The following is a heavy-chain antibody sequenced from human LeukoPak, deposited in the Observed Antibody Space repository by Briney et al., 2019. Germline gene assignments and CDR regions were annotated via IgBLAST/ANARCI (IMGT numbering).Heavy chain of an antibody. Sequence: SSETLSLTCAVYGGSFSGYYWSWIRQPPGKGLEWMGEINHSGSTNYNPSLKSRVTISVDTSKNQLYLKLSSVTAADTAVYYCARDAEYYYGSGSYSSGIDVWGQGTTVTVSS. D-gene: IGHD3-10*01. CDR2: INHSGST. J-gene: IGHJ6*02. CDR3: ARDAEYYYGSGSYSSGIDV. V-gene: IGHV4-34*01. CDR1: GGSFSGYY.